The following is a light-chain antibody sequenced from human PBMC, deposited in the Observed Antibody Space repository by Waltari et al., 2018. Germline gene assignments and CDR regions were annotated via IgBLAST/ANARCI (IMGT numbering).Light chain of an antibody. CDR3: QHRNNGPPWT. CDR2: DAS. V-gene: IGKV3-11*01. J-gene: IGKJ1*01. Sequence: EVVLAQSPATLSLSPGETATLSCRASQSVSTSLAWYQQKPGQAPRLLIYDASNRATGIPAKFSGSGSGTDFTLTISSLEPEDFAVYYCQHRNNGPPWTFGQGTKVDIK. CDR1: QSVSTS.